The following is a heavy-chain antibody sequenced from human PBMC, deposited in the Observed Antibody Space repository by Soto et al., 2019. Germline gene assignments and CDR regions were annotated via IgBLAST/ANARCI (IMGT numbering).Heavy chain of an antibody. CDR2: IKPDGSET. D-gene: IGHD6-19*01. Sequence: GGSLRLSCAASGFTFNTYWMTWVRQAPGQGLEWVANIKPDGSETYHLDSVRGRFTISRDSATDSVHLQMNVLRAEDTALYYCGRFGEVAAIDYWGRGTLVTVSS. J-gene: IGHJ4*02. V-gene: IGHV3-7*01. CDR3: GRFGEVAAIDY. CDR1: GFTFNTYW.